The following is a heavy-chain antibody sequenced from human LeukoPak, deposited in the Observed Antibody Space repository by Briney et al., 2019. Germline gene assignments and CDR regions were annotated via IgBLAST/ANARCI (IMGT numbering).Heavy chain of an antibody. CDR1: GFTFSSYG. J-gene: IGHJ5*02. CDR2: ISYDGSNK. V-gene: IGHV3-30*18. CDR3: AKSYYYGSGSYPYNWSDP. Sequence: GGSLRLSCAASGFTFSSYGMHWVRQAPGKGLEWVAVISYDGSNKYYADSVKGRFTISRDNSKNTLYLQMNSLRAEDTAVYYCAKSYYYGSGSYPYNWSDPWGQGTLVTVSS. D-gene: IGHD3-10*01.